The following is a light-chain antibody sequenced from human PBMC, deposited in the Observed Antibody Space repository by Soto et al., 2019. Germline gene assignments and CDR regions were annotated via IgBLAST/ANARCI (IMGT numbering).Light chain of an antibody. Sequence: DIQMTQSPSTLPAPVGDRVTITCRASQSIITWLAWFQQAPGKAPKILISDASSLKSGVPSRFSGSGSGTEFTLTISSLQPDDFATYYCQQYHIYPITFGGGTKVEI. J-gene: IGKJ4*01. CDR1: QSIITW. CDR3: QQYHIYPIT. V-gene: IGKV1-5*01. CDR2: DAS.